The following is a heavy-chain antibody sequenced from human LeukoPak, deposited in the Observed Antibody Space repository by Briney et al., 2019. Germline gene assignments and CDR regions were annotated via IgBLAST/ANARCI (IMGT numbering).Heavy chain of an antibody. CDR3: AKDRVRGYSSGCPGD. CDR2: ISGSGGST. CDR1: GFTFSSYA. D-gene: IGHD6-19*01. J-gene: IGHJ4*02. V-gene: IGHV3-23*01. Sequence: GGSLRLSCAASGFTFSSYAMSWVRQAPGKRLEWVSAISGSGGSTYYADSVKGRFTISRDNSKNTLYLQMNSLRAEDTAVYYCAKDRVRGYSSGCPGDWGQGTLVTVSS.